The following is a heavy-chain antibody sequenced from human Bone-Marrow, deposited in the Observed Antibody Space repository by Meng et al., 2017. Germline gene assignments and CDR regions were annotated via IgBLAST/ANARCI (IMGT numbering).Heavy chain of an antibody. J-gene: IGHJ4*02. CDR1: GFTFSSYA. CDR2: ISYDGSNK. CDR3: ARVHFDY. V-gene: IGHV3-30*01. Sequence: GEVVGVWGGVVQPGRSLGLSCAASGFTFSSYAMHWVRQAPGKGLEWVAVISYDGSNKYYADSVKGRFTISRDNSKNTLYLQMNSLRAEDTAVYYCARVHFDYWGQGTLVTVSS.